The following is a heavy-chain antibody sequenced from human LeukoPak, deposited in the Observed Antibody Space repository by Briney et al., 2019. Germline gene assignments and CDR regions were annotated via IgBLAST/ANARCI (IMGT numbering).Heavy chain of an antibody. D-gene: IGHD6-19*01. CDR1: GVSISSYY. V-gene: IGHV4-59*08. CDR2: IYYSGST. Sequence: RAAETLSLTCTVSGVSISSYYWSWIRQPPGKGLEWIGYIYYSGSTNYNPSFKSRVTISVDTSKNQFSLKLSSVTAADTAVYYCARVGSGWYYYFDCWGQGTLVTVSS. J-gene: IGHJ4*02. CDR3: ARVGSGWYYYFDC.